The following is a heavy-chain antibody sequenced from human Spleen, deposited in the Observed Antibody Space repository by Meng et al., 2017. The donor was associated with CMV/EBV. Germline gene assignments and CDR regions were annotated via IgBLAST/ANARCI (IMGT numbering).Heavy chain of an antibody. J-gene: IGHJ6*02. CDR3: ASGDYYYGMDV. Sequence: GESLKISCAASGFTFSGYWMHWVRQAPGKGLVWVSRINSDGSSTSYADSVKGRFTISRDNAKNTLYLQMNSLRAEDTAVYYCASGDYYYGMDVWGQGTTVTVSS. D-gene: IGHD3-3*01. CDR1: GFTFSGYW. CDR2: INSDGSST. V-gene: IGHV3-74*01.